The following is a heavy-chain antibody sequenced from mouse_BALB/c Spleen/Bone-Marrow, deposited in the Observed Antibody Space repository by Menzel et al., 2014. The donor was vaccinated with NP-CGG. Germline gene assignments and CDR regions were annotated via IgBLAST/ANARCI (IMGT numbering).Heavy chain of an antibody. CDR3: ARDISGYVRAMDY. CDR2: ISTYSANT. D-gene: IGHD3-2*01. V-gene: IGHV1-67*01. Sequence: IHWVKQSHSKSLEWIGIISTYSANTNYNQKFKGKATMTVDKSSSTAYMELARLTFEDSAIYFCARDISGYVRAMDYWGQGTSVTVSS. J-gene: IGHJ4*01.